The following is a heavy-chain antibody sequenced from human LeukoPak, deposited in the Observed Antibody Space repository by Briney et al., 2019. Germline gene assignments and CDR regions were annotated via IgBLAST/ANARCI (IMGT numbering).Heavy chain of an antibody. CDR1: GFTFSRNW. D-gene: IGHD4-17*01. V-gene: IGHV3-7*03. CDR3: ARERYGRDAFDI. CDR2: IKQDASDK. J-gene: IGHJ3*02. Sequence: GGXLXLSXXASGFTFSRNWMSGVRQAAGKGGEXVANIKQDASDKYYVDSVNPRFTISRDNAKNSLYLQMNRLRAEATAVYYCARERYGRDAFDIWGQGTMVTVSS.